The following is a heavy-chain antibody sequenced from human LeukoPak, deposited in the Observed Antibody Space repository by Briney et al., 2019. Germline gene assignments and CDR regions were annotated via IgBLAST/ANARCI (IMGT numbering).Heavy chain of an antibody. CDR3: ARDRLTGTTWAYYGMDV. J-gene: IGHJ6*02. D-gene: IGHD1-7*01. CDR1: GYTFTSYG. CDR2: ISAYNSNT. V-gene: IGHV1-18*01. Sequence: ASVTVSCKASGYTFTSYGISWVRQAPGQGLEWMGWISAYNSNTNYAQKLQGRVTMTTDTSTSTAYMELRSLRSDDTAVYYCARDRLTGTTWAYYGMDVWGQGTTVTVSS.